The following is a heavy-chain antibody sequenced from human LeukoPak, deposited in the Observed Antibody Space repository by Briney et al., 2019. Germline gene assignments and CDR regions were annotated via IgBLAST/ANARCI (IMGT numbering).Heavy chain of an antibody. CDR3: ARDEDAFDI. V-gene: IGHV3-NL1*01. J-gene: IGHJ3*02. CDR1: GFTFSSYG. Sequence: GGSLRLSCAASGFTFSSYGMHWVRQAPGKGLEWVSVIYSGGSTYYADSVKGRFTISRDNSKNTLYLQMNSLRAEDTAVYYCARDEDAFDIWGQGTMVTVSS. CDR2: IYSGGST.